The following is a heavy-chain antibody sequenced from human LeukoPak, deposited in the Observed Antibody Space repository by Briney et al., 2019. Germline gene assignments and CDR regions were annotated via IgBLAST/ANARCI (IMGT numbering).Heavy chain of an antibody. CDR2: ISYDGSNK. V-gene: IGHV3-30*04. CDR3: ARVPRVVDAFDI. D-gene: IGHD2-21*01. Sequence: GGSLRLSCAASGFTFSSYAMHWVRQAPGKGLEWVAVISYDGSNKYYADSVKGRFTISRDNSKNTLYLQMNSLRAEDTAVYYCARVPRVVDAFDIWGQGTMVTVSS. J-gene: IGHJ3*02. CDR1: GFTFSSYA.